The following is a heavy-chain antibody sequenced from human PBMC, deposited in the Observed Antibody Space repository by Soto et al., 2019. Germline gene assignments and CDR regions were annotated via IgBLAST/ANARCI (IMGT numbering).Heavy chain of an antibody. V-gene: IGHV4-59*01. CDR1: GGSISTFF. CDR3: VRVGRVIRTSYCFGY. CDR2: IYYTGST. Sequence: SETLSLTCSVSGGSISTFFWSWIQHPPGKGLEWIGYIYYTGSTSYYPSLKSRLTISLDTSKNQFSLSLSSVTAADTGIYYCVRVGRVIRTSYCFGYCGQGSLIIVCS. J-gene: IGHJ4*02. D-gene: IGHD3-22*01.